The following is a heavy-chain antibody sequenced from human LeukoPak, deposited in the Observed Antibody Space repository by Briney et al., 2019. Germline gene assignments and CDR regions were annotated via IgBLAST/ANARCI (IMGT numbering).Heavy chain of an antibody. CDR2: ISSSGSTI. CDR3: ARLYCSSTNCYSYFQH. CDR1: GYTFSSYE. V-gene: IGHV3-48*03. Sequence: PGGSLTLSCAPPGYTFSSYEMNWVRQALGKGLEWVSYISSSGSTISYADSVKGRFTISRDNAMNSLYLQMNSLRAEDTAVYYCARLYCSSTNCYSYFQHWGQGTVVTVSS. J-gene: IGHJ1*01. D-gene: IGHD2-2*01.